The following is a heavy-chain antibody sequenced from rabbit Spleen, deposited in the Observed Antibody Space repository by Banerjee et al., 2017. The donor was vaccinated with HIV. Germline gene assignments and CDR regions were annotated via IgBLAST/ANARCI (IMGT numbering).Heavy chain of an antibody. J-gene: IGHJ3*01. CDR2: IYAAKGST. Sequence: QELVESGGGPVQPGEALTVPCMASGFDLRRYFLSWVRQVPGKGLEWIGIIYAAKGSTDYASWVNGRFTISSDNAQSTVDLKMTSLTAADTATYFCARAIVPWLGLTRLDLWGQGTLVTVS. CDR3: ARAIVPWLGLTRLDL. D-gene: IGHD4-1*01. CDR1: GFDLRRYF. V-gene: IGHV1S7*01.